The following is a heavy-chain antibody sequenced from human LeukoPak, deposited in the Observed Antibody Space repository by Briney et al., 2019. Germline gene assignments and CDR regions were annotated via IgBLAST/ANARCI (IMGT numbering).Heavy chain of an antibody. CDR1: GGSFSGYY. J-gene: IGHJ4*02. Sequence: SETLSLTCAVYGGSFSGYYWSWIRQPPGKGLEWIGEINHSGSTNYNPSLKSRVTISVDTSKNQFSLKLSSVTAADTAVYYCARGSAYYYDSSGYYYAPFDYWGQGTLVTVSS. CDR3: ARGSAYYYDSSGYYYAPFDY. V-gene: IGHV4-34*01. D-gene: IGHD3-22*01. CDR2: INHSGST.